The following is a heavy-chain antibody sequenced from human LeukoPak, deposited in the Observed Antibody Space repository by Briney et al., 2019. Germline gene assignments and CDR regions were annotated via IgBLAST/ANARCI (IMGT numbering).Heavy chain of an antibody. J-gene: IGHJ3*02. D-gene: IGHD3-10*01. CDR3: STESGHAFAI. CDR1: GFTFSSYW. CDR2: INSDGSST. V-gene: IGHV3-74*01. Sequence: GGSLRLSCAASGFTFSSYWMHWVRQVPGKGLVWVSRINSDGSSTSYADSGKGRFTISRDNAKNTLYVQMNSLRAEDTAVDYCSTESGHAFAIWGRGTMLTVSS.